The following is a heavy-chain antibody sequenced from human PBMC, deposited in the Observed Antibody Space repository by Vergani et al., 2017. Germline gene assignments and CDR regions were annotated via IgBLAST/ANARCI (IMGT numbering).Heavy chain of an antibody. Sequence: QVQLQESGPGLVKPSQTLSLTCTVSGGSISSGGYYWSWIRQHPGKGLEWIGYIYYSGSTYYNPSLKSRVTISVDTSKNQFSLKLSSVTAADTAVYYCARENSGYCSSTSCYKKVLRWFDPWGQGTLVTVSS. CDR2: IYYSGST. CDR1: GGSISSGGYY. D-gene: IGHD2-2*02. V-gene: IGHV4-31*03. J-gene: IGHJ5*02. CDR3: ARENSGYCSSTSCYKKVLRWFDP.